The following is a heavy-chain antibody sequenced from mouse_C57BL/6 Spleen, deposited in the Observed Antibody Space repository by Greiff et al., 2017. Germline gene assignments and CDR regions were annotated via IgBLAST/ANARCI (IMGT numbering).Heavy chain of an antibody. V-gene: IGHV5-17*01. CDR1: GFTFSDYG. CDR2: ISSGSSTI. J-gene: IGHJ1*03. D-gene: IGHD1-1*01. Sequence: EVQLVESGGGLVKPGGSLKLSCAASGFTFSDYGMHWVRQAPEKGLEWVAYISSGSSTIYYADTVKGRFTISRDNAKNTLFLQMTSLRSEDTAMYYCARGDYYGSHWYFDVWGTGTTVTVSS. CDR3: ARGDYYGSHWYFDV.